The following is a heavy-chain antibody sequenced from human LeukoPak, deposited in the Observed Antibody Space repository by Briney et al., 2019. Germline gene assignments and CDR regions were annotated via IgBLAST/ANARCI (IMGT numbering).Heavy chain of an antibody. V-gene: IGHV4-39*02. J-gene: IGHJ4*02. D-gene: IGHD3-22*01. CDR1: GGPNRSSSYY. CDR2: IYYSVST. CDR3: AREVVVVASTGYIDC. Sequence: SETLSHTCTVSGGPNRSSSYYYGWIRQPPGKGLEWIGSIYYSVSTYYNASLKSRGTISVDTSTSQFSLKLSSVTAADTAVYFCAREVVVVASTGYIDCWGQGTLVTVSS.